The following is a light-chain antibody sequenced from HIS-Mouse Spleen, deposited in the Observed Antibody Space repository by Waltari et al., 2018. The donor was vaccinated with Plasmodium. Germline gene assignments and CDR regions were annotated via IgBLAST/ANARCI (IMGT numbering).Light chain of an antibody. J-gene: IGLJ3*02. CDR3: CSYAGSSTWV. V-gene: IGLV2-23*01. CDR2: EGS. Sequence: QSALTQPASVSVSPGQSITLSCTGTSSDVGSYNLVPWYQQHPGKAPKLMIYEGSKRPSGVSNRFSGSKSGNTASLTISGLQAEDEADYYCCSYAGSSTWVFGGGTKLTVL. CDR1: SSDVGSYNL.